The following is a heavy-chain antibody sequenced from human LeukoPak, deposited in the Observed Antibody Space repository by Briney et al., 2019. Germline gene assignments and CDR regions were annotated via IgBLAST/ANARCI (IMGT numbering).Heavy chain of an antibody. V-gene: IGHV3-23*01. CDR3: AKDGNWARFEN. Sequence: GGTLRLSCAASGFAFSNYGMNWGRQAPGKGLEWVSGITGSGSTTYYADSVKGRFTISRDNSKNTLYLQMNSPRAEDTAAYYCAKDGNWARFENWGQGTLVTVSS. CDR2: ITGSGSTT. D-gene: IGHD7-27*01. J-gene: IGHJ4*02. CDR1: GFAFSNYG.